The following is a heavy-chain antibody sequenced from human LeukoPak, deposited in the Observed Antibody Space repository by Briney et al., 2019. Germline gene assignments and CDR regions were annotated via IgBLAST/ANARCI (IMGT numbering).Heavy chain of an antibody. D-gene: IGHD5-12*01. CDR1: GFTFSSYA. CDR2: ISYDGSNK. V-gene: IGHV3-30*04. Sequence: PGGSLRLSCAASGFTFSSYAMHWVRQAPGKGLEWVAVISYDGSNKYYADSVKGRFTISRDNSKNTLYLQMNSLRAEDTAVYYCVRESVATSIYYYGMDVRGQGTTVTVSS. J-gene: IGHJ6*02. CDR3: VRESVATSIYYYGMDV.